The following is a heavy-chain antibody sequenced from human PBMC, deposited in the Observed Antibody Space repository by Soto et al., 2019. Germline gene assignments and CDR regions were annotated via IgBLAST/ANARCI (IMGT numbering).Heavy chain of an antibody. CDR2: IYYSGST. Sequence: PSETLSLTCTVSGGSISSYYWSWIRQPPGKGLEWIWYIYYSGSTNYNPSLKSRVTISVDTSKNQFSLKLSSVTAADTAVYYCGREKETGTTLYYYYYMDVWGKGTTVTVSS. CDR1: GGSISSYY. J-gene: IGHJ6*03. CDR3: GREKETGTTLYYYYYMDV. V-gene: IGHV4-59*01. D-gene: IGHD1-7*01.